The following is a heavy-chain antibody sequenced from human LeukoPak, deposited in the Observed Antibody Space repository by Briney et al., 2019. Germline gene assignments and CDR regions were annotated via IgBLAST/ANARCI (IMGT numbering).Heavy chain of an antibody. Sequence: ASVKVSCKASGYTFTSYDINWVRQAPGQGLEWMGWINPNSGGTIYAQKFQGRVTMTRDTSINTAYMELSRLKSDDPAVYYCARGGDSSSWYGWFDPWGQGTLVTVSS. CDR3: ARGGDSSSWYGWFDP. V-gene: IGHV1-2*02. D-gene: IGHD6-13*01. J-gene: IGHJ5*02. CDR2: INPNSGGT. CDR1: GYTFTSYD.